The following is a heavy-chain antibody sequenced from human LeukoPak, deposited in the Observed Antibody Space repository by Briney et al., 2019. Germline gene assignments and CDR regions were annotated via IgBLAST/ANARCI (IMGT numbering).Heavy chain of an antibody. CDR1: GGSISSYY. CDR2: IYYSGST. V-gene: IGHV4-59*01. D-gene: IGHD3-3*01. CDR3: ARGGYDFWSGYSYNWFDP. Sequence: PSETLSLTCAVSGGSISSYYWSWIRQPPGKGLEWIGYIYYSGSTNYNPSLKSRVTISVDTSKNQFSLKLSSVTAADTAVYYCARGGYDFWSGYSYNWFDPWGQGTLVTVSS. J-gene: IGHJ5*02.